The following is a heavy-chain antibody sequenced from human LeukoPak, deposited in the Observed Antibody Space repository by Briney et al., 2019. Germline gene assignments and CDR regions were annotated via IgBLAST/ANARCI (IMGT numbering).Heavy chain of an antibody. CDR1: GFTFSDFH. CDR2: ISSSGRFT. V-gene: IGHV3-11*05. CDR3: VRDGSSWYH. J-gene: IGHJ5*02. D-gene: IGHD6-13*01. Sequence: GGSLRLSCAASGFTFSDFHMSWIRQAPGKGLEWVSYISSSGRFTNYADSVKGRFTISRDNAKNSLFLQMNSLRAEDTAVYYCVRDGSSWYHWGQGTLVTVSS.